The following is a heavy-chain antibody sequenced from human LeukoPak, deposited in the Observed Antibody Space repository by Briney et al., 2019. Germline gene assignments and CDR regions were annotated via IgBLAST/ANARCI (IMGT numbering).Heavy chain of an antibody. V-gene: IGHV6-1*01. CDR3: ALGAPGKNAFDI. CDR1: GDSVSSNSAA. D-gene: IGHD3-3*01. J-gene: IGHJ3*02. Sequence: PSQTLSPTCAISGDSVSSNSAAWNWIRQAPSRGLEWLGRTYYRFKWYNDYAVSVKSRITINPDTSKNQFSLQLNSVTPEDTAVYYCALGAPGKNAFDIWGQGTMVTASS. CDR2: TYYRFKWYN.